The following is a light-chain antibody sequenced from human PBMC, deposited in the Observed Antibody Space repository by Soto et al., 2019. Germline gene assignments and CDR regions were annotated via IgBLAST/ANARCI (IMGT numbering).Light chain of an antibody. CDR3: QQSYSTPPT. CDR1: QSITNN. V-gene: IGKV1-39*01. CDR2: RVS. Sequence: DMQMTQSPASLSSSVRDRVTIACRASQSITNNLNWYQQKPGRAPKLLIYRVSNLQSGVPPRFSGSGSGTDFTLTISGLQPDDFATYYCQQSYSTPPTFGQGTKVDIK. J-gene: IGKJ1*01.